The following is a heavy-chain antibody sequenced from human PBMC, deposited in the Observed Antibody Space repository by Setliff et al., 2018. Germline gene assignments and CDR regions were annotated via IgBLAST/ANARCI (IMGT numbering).Heavy chain of an antibody. CDR2: IYHSGST. CDR3: ARALPLGFRSALIP. J-gene: IGHJ5*02. Sequence: SETLSLTCAVSGGSISSSNWWSWVPQPPGKGLEWIGEIYHSGSTNYNPSLKSRVTISVDKSKNQFSLKLSSVTAADTAVYYCARALPLGFRSALIPWGQGTLVTVSS. CDR1: GGSISSSNW. V-gene: IGHV4-4*02. D-gene: IGHD3-16*02.